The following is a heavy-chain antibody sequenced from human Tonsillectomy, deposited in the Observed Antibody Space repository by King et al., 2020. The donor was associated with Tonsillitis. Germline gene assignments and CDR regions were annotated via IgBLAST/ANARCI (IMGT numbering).Heavy chain of an antibody. J-gene: IGHJ3*02. CDR1: GGSISSGDYY. Sequence: VQLQESGPGLVKPSQTLSLTCTVSGGSISSGDYYWSWIRQPPGKGLEWIGYIYYSGSTYYNPSLKRRVTISLDTSKNQFSLKLSSVTAADTAVYYCARASERFLENDAFDIWGQGTMVTVSS. V-gene: IGHV4-30-4*01. CDR2: IYYSGST. D-gene: IGHD3-3*01. CDR3: ARASERFLENDAFDI.